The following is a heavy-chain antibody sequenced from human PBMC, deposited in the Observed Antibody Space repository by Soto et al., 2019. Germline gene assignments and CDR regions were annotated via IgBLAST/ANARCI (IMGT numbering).Heavy chain of an antibody. CDR3: ARASGSSYWFDT. Sequence: QVQLVQSGAEVKKPGASVKVSCKASGYTFTSYGISWVRQAPGQGLEWMGWISAYNGNTNYAQKLQGRVTMTTDTATSTADMELTSLKSDDTAVSYCARASGSSYWFDTWGQGTLVTVSS. D-gene: IGHD1-26*01. J-gene: IGHJ5*02. CDR2: ISAYNGNT. CDR1: GYTFTSYG. V-gene: IGHV1-18*01.